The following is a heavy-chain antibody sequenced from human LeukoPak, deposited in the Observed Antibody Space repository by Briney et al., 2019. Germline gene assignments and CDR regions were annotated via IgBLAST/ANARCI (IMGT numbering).Heavy chain of an antibody. CDR2: LSGSGGST. CDR1: GFNFSSYA. Sequence: PRWSLRLSRAASGFNFSSYAMSWVRQAPRKALSWVSALSGSGGSTYYADSVKGRFTIYRDNSKNTLYLQMNSLRAEDTALYYCAKEDRRAAGTNSFNYWGQGTLVTVSS. D-gene: IGHD6-13*01. J-gene: IGHJ4*02. CDR3: AKEDRRAAGTNSFNY. V-gene: IGHV3-23*01.